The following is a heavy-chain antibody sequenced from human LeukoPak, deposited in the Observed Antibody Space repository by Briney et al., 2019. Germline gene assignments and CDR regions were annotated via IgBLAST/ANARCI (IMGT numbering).Heavy chain of an antibody. CDR2: IYTDGNT. D-gene: IGHD3-10*01. V-gene: IGHV3-66*01. J-gene: IGHJ5*02. CDR3: ARDHYGLTSYPNP. CDR1: GFTFDDYG. Sequence: PGGSLRLSCAASGFTFDDYGMSWVRQAPGKGLEWVSVIYTDGNTYYADSVKGRFIISRDNSKNTLYLQMNSLRAEDTAVYYCARDHYGLTSYPNPWGQGTLVTVSS.